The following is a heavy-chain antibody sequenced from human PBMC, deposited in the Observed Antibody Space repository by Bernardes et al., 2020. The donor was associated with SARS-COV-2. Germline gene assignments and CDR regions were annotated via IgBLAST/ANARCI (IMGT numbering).Heavy chain of an antibody. CDR2: ISGSGHSA. CDR1: RFTFSTYA. Sequence: GGSLRLSCAPSRFTFSTYAMSWVRQAPGKGLEWVAGISGSGHSAYYADSVKGRFTISRDNSKNTLYLQMNSLRAEDTAVYYCAKCQSYYYDTSGYTVHYWGQGTLVTVSS. J-gene: IGHJ4*02. V-gene: IGHV3-23*01. D-gene: IGHD3-22*01. CDR3: AKCQSYYYDTSGYTVHY.